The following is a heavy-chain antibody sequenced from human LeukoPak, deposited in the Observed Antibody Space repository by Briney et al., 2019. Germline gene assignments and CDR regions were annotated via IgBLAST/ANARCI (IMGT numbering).Heavy chain of an antibody. D-gene: IGHD6-6*01. CDR2: ISWNSGSI. J-gene: IGHJ6*02. CDR3: AKDLSHGSSSFSAYYYYGMDV. CDR1: GFTFYDYA. V-gene: IGHV3-9*01. Sequence: PGRSLRLSCAASGFTFYDYAMHWVRHAPGKGLEWVSGISWNSGSIGYADSVKGRFTISRDNAKNSLYLQMNSLRAEDTALYYCAKDLSHGSSSFSAYYYYGMDVWGQGTTVTVSS.